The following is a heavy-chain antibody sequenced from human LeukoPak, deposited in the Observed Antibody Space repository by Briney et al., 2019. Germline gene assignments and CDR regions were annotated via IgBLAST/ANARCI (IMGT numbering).Heavy chain of an antibody. Sequence: SETLSLTCTVSGGSISSSSYYWGWIRQPPGKGLEWIGGIYYSGSTYYNPSLKSRVTISVDMSKKQLSLKVSSVTAADTAVYYCARPHRGYSYGFDYWGQGTLVTVSS. CDR1: GGSISSSSYY. J-gene: IGHJ4*02. CDR2: IYYSGST. CDR3: ARPHRGYSYGFDY. V-gene: IGHV4-39*01. D-gene: IGHD5-18*01.